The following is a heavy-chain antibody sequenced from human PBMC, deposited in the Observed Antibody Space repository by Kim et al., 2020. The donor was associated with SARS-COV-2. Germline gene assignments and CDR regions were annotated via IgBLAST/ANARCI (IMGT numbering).Heavy chain of an antibody. D-gene: IGHD3-10*01. V-gene: IGHV1-69*01. J-gene: IGHJ4*02. CDR3: ARGYYYGSGSTPDY. Sequence: AQKFQGRVTSTADESTSTAYMELSSLRSEDTAVYYCARGYYYGSGSTPDYWGQGTLVTVSS.